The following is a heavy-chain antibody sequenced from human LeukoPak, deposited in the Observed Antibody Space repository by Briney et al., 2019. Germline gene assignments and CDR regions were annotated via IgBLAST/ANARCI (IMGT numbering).Heavy chain of an antibody. CDR3: ATEPYSYGDYYFDY. D-gene: IGHD5-18*01. J-gene: IGHJ4*02. Sequence: GGSLRLSCAASGFTFSSYEMNWVRQAPGKGLEWVSYISSSGSTIYYADSVKGRFTISRDNAKNSLYLQMNSLRAENTAVYYCATEPYSYGDYYFDYWGQGTLVTVSS. CDR2: ISSSGSTI. CDR1: GFTFSSYE. V-gene: IGHV3-48*03.